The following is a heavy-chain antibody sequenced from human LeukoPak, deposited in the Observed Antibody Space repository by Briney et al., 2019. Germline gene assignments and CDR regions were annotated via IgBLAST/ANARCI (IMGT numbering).Heavy chain of an antibody. V-gene: IGHV3-23*01. J-gene: IGHJ5*02. Sequence: GGSLRLSCVASGFTFSSYAMSWVRQAPGKGLEWVSAISDNGGSTYYADSVKGRFTISRDNSKNTLYLQMNSLRAGDTAVYYCAIKPPAQTLDPWGQGTLVTVSS. CDR3: AIKPPAQTLDP. CDR2: ISDNGGST. CDR1: GFTFSSYA.